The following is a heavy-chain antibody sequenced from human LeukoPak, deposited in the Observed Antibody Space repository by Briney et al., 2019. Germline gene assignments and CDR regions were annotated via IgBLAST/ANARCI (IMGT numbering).Heavy chain of an antibody. V-gene: IGHV4-31*03. D-gene: IGHD5-12*01. Sequence: SETLSLTCTVSGGSISSGGYYWSWIRQHPGKGLEWIGYIYYSGSTYYNPSLKSRVTISVDTSKNQFSLKLSSVTAADTAVYYCARDRTGIVAKNYFDYWGQGTLVTVSS. J-gene: IGHJ4*02. CDR2: IYYSGST. CDR3: ARDRTGIVAKNYFDY. CDR1: GGSISSGGYY.